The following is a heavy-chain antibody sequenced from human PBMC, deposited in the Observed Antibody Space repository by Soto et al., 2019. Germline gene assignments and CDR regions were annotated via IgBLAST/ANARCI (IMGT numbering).Heavy chain of an antibody. D-gene: IGHD3-16*02. Sequence: QVQLVQSGAEVKKPGSSVKVSCKASGGTFSSYAISWVRQAPGQGLEWMGGIIPIFGTANYAQKFQGRVTITADESTSTADMELSSLRSEETAVYSCAISVWTAYSYYGMDVWVQGTTVTVSS. CDR1: GGTFSSYA. CDR3: AISVWTAYSYYGMDV. V-gene: IGHV1-69*01. CDR2: IIPIFGTA. J-gene: IGHJ6*02.